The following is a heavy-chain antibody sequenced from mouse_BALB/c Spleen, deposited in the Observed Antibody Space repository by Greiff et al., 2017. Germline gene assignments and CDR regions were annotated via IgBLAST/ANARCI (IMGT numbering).Heavy chain of an antibody. CDR3: ARLDSSGPFAY. CDR1: GFTFSSYA. D-gene: IGHD3-2*01. Sequence: DVQLQESGGGLVKPGGSLKLSCAASGFTFSSYAMSWVRQTPEKRLEWVATISSGGSYTYYPDSVKGRFTISRDNAKNTLYLQMSSLRSEDTAMYYCARLDSSGPFAYWGQGTLVTVSA. J-gene: IGHJ3*01. CDR2: ISSGGSYT. V-gene: IGHV5-9-3*01.